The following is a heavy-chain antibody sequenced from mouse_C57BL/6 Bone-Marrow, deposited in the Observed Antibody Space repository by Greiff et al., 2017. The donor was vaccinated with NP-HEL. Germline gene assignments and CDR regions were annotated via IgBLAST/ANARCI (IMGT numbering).Heavy chain of an antibody. Sequence: VQLKESGAELVRPGASVKLSCTASGFNIKDDYMHWVKQRPEQGLEWIGWIDPENGDTEYASKFQGKATITADTSSNTAYLQLSSLTSEETAVYYCTTFDYDPGGQGTLVTVSA. D-gene: IGHD2-4*01. J-gene: IGHJ3*01. V-gene: IGHV14-4*01. CDR2: IDPENGDT. CDR1: GFNIKDDY. CDR3: TTFDYDP.